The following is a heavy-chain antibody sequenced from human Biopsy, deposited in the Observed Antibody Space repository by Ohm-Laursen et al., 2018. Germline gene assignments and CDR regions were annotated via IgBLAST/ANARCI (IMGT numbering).Heavy chain of an antibody. CDR2: IRDKANSYTT. Sequence: SLRLSCAASGFSFSDNYMDWVRQAPGKGLEWVGRIRDKANSYTTDYAVSVKGRFTISRDDSKNSLYLQMNSLKTEDTALYYCARAGRYCSGGGCYSWFDSWGQGTLVTLSS. V-gene: IGHV3-72*01. D-gene: IGHD2-15*01. CDR3: ARAGRYCSGGGCYSWFDS. J-gene: IGHJ5*01. CDR1: GFSFSDNY.